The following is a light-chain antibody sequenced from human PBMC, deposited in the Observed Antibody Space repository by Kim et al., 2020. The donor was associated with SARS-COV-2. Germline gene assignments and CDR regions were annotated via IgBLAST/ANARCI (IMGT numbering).Light chain of an antibody. CDR1: TSNIGAGYD. Sequence: TISSTGNTSNIGAGYDVHWYHRLPGTPPKLLIYGNSNRPSGVPDRFSGSKSGTSASLAITGLQAEDEADYYCQSYDSSLSGWVFGGGTQLTVL. J-gene: IGLJ3*02. CDR2: GNS. V-gene: IGLV1-40*01. CDR3: QSYDSSLSGWV.